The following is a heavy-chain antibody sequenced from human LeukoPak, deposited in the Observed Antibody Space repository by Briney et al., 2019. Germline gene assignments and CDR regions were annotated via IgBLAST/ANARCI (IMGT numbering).Heavy chain of an antibody. V-gene: IGHV3-21*01. D-gene: IGHD4-17*01. J-gene: IGHJ3*02. CDR2: ISSSSSYI. CDR1: GFNFNTYW. Sequence: GGSLRLSCAASGFNFNTYWMNWVRQAPGKGLEWVSSISSSSSYIYYADSVKGRFTISRDNAKNSLYLQMNSLRAEDTAVYYCARNYGDYDAFDIWGQGTMVTVSS. CDR3: ARNYGDYDAFDI.